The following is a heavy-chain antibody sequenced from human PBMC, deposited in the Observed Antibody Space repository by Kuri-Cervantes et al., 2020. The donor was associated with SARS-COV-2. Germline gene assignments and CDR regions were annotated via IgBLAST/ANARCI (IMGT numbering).Heavy chain of an antibody. V-gene: IGHV1-69*13. Sequence: SVKVSCKASGGTFSSYAISWVRQAPGQGLEWMGGIIPIFGTANYAQKFQGRVTITADESTSTAYMELSSLRSFDTAVYFCARSHTLYGGNSSPWDYWGQGTLVTVSP. CDR2: IIPIFGTA. J-gene: IGHJ4*02. D-gene: IGHD4-23*01. CDR3: ARSHTLYGGNSSPWDY. CDR1: GGTFSSYA.